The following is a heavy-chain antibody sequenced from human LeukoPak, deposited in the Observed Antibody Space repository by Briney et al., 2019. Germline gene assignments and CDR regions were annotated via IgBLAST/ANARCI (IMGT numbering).Heavy chain of an antibody. V-gene: IGHV1-46*01. D-gene: IGHD3-22*01. CDR2: INPSGGST. CDR3: ARDGDYYDSSGYTDY. Sequence: ASVKVSCKASGYTFTSYYMHWVRQAPGQGLKWMGIINPSGGSTSYAQKFQGRVTMTRDMSTSTVYMELSSLRSEDTAVYYCARDGDYYDSSGYTDYWGQGTLVTVSS. J-gene: IGHJ4*02. CDR1: GYTFTSYY.